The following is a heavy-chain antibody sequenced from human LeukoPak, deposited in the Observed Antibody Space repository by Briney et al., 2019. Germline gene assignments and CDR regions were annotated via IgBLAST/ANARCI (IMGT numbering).Heavy chain of an antibody. J-gene: IGHJ3*02. V-gene: IGHV3-21*01. D-gene: IGHD1-26*01. CDR3: ARESGEAFDI. Sequence: WGSLRLSCAASGFTFSSYSMSWVRLAPGKGLEWVSSIGSSSSSIYYADSVKGRFTISRDNAKNSLYLQMISLRAEGTAVYYCARESGEAFDIWGQGTMVTVSS. CDR1: GFTFSSYS. CDR2: IGSSSSSI.